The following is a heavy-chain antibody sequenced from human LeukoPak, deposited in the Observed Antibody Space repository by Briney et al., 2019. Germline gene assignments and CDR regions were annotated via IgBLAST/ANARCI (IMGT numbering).Heavy chain of an antibody. Sequence: GGSLRLSCAASGFTFSDYYMSWIRQAPGKGLEWVSYISSSGSAIYYADSVKGRFTISRDNAKTSLYLQMSSLRVEDTAVYYCARDPRGITALVDYFDYWGQGTLVTVSS. V-gene: IGHV3-11*01. CDR1: GFTFSDYY. CDR3: ARDPRGITALVDYFDY. J-gene: IGHJ4*02. CDR2: ISSSGSAI. D-gene: IGHD5-18*01.